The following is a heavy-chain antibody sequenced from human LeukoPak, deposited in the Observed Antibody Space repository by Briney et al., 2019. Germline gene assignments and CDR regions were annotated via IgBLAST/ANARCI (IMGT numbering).Heavy chain of an antibody. J-gene: IGHJ4*02. V-gene: IGHV1-18*01. CDR1: GYTFTSYG. D-gene: IGHD3-16*02. CDR2: ISAYNGNT. Sequence: VASVKVSCKASGYTFTSYGISWVRQAPGQGLEWMGWISAYNGNTNYAQKLQGRVTMTTDTSTSTAYMELRSLRSDDTAVYYCASGASDYDYVWGSYRQPVTFDYWAREPWSPSPQ. CDR3: ASGASDYDYVWGSYRQPVTFDY.